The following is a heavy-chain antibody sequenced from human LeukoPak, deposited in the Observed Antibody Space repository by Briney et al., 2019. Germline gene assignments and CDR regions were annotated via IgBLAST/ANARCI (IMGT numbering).Heavy chain of an antibody. Sequence: SETLSLTCTVSGGSISSSSYYWGWIRQPPGKGLGWIGSIYYSGSTYYNPSLKSRVTISVDTSKNQFSLKLSSVTAADTAVYYCASPYCSGGSCPDYYYYGMDVWGQGTTVTVSS. CDR3: ASPYCSGGSCPDYYYYGMDV. CDR1: GGSISSSSYY. V-gene: IGHV4-39*01. CDR2: IYYSGST. J-gene: IGHJ6*02. D-gene: IGHD2-15*01.